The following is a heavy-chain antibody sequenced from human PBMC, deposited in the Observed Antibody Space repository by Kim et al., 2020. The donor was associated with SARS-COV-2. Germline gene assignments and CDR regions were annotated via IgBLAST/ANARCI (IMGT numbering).Heavy chain of an antibody. CDR2: MHNRWST. Sequence: SETLSLTCNDIGGSISTYYWSWFRQPAGKGLEWIGRMHNRWSTNYNPSLKSRVTMSVDTSKNQFSLNLISVTAADTAVYYCARSSGGFRPIDSWGQG. J-gene: IGHJ4*02. V-gene: IGHV4-4*07. CDR3: ARSSGGFRPIDS. D-gene: IGHD2-15*01. CDR1: GGSISTYY.